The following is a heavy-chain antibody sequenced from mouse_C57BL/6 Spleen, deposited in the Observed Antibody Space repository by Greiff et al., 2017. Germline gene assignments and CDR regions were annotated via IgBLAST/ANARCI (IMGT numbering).Heavy chain of an antibody. J-gene: IGHJ2*01. Sequence: VQLQQSGAELAKPGASVKLSCKASGYTFTSYWMHWVKQRPGQGLEWIGYINPSSGYTKYNQKFKDKATLTADKSSSTAYMQLSSLTYEDSAVYYCAREDYDYDNYFDYWGQGTTLTVSS. CDR2: INPSSGYT. CDR3: AREDYDYDNYFDY. CDR1: GYTFTSYW. D-gene: IGHD2-4*01. V-gene: IGHV1-7*01.